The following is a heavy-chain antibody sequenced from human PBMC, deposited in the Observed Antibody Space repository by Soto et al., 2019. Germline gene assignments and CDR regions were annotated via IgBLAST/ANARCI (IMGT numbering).Heavy chain of an antibody. CDR2: IKQDGSEK. CDR1: GFTFSSYW. Sequence: GGSLRLSCAASGFTFSSYWMSWVRQAPGKGLEWVANIKQDGSEKYYVDSVKGRFTISRDNAKNSLYLQMNSLRAEDTAVYYCASSRYYDFWSGYYNPFDYWGQGTLVTVSS. D-gene: IGHD3-3*01. CDR3: ASSRYYDFWSGYYNPFDY. J-gene: IGHJ4*02. V-gene: IGHV3-7*01.